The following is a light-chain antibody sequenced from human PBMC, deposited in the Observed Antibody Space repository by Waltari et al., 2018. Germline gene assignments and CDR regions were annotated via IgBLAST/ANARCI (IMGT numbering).Light chain of an antibody. J-gene: IGKJ1*01. CDR2: GAS. V-gene: IGKV3-20*01. CDR1: QSVSSSY. CDR3: QQYGSSPRT. Sequence: EIVLTQSPGTLSLSPGERATLSCRARQSVSSSYLAWYQQKPCQPPRLLIYGASSRATGIPDRFSGSGSGTDFTLTISRLEPEDFAVYYCQQYGSSPRTFGQGTKVEIK.